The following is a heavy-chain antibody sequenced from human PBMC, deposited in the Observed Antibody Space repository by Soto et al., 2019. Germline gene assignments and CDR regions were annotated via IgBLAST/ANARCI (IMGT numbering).Heavy chain of an antibody. J-gene: IGHJ6*02. Sequence: GESLKISCKGSGYRFTSYWIGWVRQMPGKGLEWMGIIYPGDSDTRYSPSFQGQVTISADKSISTAYLQWSSLKASDTAMYYCARHKPYYYDSSGQYGMDVWGQGTTVTVSS. CDR3: ARHKPYYYDSSGQYGMDV. V-gene: IGHV5-51*01. CDR1: GYRFTSYW. CDR2: IYPGDSDT. D-gene: IGHD3-22*01.